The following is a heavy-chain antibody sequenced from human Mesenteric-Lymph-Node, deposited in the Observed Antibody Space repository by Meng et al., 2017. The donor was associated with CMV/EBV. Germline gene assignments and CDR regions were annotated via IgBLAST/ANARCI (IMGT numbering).Heavy chain of an antibody. CDR3: AREGIAAAGRVYYYYGMDV. CDR1: GFTFSSYS. Sequence: GESLKISCAASGFTFSSYSMNWVRQAPGKGLEWVSSISSSSSYIYYADSVKGRFTISRDNAKNSLYLQMNSLRAEDTAVYYCAREGIAAAGRVYYYYGMDVWGQGTTVTVSS. V-gene: IGHV3-21*01. CDR2: ISSSSSYI. J-gene: IGHJ6*02. D-gene: IGHD6-13*01.